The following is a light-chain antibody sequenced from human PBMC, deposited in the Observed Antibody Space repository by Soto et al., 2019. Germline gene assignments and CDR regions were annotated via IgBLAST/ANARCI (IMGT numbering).Light chain of an antibody. CDR2: GDN. V-gene: IGLV1-44*01. CDR1: GSSIGTNT. Sequence: QSVLTQPHSASGTPGQRVTISCSGSGSSIGTNTVNWYRQLPGTAPKLLIYGDNKRPSGVPYRFSGSKSGTSASLAISGLQSEDEADYYCAAWDGSLNNVLFGGGTKLTVL. CDR3: AAWDGSLNNVL. J-gene: IGLJ2*01.